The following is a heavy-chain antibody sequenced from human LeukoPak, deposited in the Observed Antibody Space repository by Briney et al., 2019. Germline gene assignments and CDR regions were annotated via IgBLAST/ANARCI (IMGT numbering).Heavy chain of an antibody. CDR3: ERDDRIQPHGVYYYYGMDV. J-gene: IGHJ6*02. Sequence: GGSLRLSCAASGFTFSSYAMHWVRQAPGKGLEYVSAISSNGGSTYYANSVKGRFTISRDNSKNTLYLQMGRLRAEDMAVYYCERDDRIQPHGVYYYYGMDVWGQGPTVTVSS. CDR2: ISSNGGST. D-gene: IGHD5-18*01. CDR1: GFTFSSYA. V-gene: IGHV3-64*01.